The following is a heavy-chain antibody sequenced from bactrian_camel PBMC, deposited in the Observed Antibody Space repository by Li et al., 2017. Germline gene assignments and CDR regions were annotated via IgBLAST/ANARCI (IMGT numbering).Heavy chain of an antibody. Sequence: SCAASGFTSANSDMSWIRQAPGKGLEWVSTIAVDSKDTYYVDTVKGRFTISRDNAKNTVYLQMDALKSEDTAKYYCATGVHGDDVQCFGHWGQGTQVTVS. V-gene: IGHV3-2*01. CDR2: IAVDSKDT. CDR1: GFTSANSD. J-gene: IGHJ6*01. CDR3: ATGVHGDDVQCFGH. D-gene: IGHD4*01.